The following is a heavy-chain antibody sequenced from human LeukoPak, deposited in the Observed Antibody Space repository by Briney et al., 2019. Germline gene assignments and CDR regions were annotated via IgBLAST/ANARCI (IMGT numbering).Heavy chain of an antibody. J-gene: IGHJ5*02. CDR2: IYYTGGA. D-gene: IGHD3-10*01. CDR3: ARHRDFYGSGTYSKMGWFDP. V-gene: IGHV4-59*08. Sequence: SETLSLTCTVSGDSINNYYWSWIRQPPGKGLEWIGYIYYTGGANYNPSLKSRVTISVDTSKSQFSLRFNSVTAADTAVYYCARHRDFYGSGTYSKMGWFDPWGQGTLVTVSS. CDR1: GDSINNYY.